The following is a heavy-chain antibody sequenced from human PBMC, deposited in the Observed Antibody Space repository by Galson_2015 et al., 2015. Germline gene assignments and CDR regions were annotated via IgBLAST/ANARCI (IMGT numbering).Heavy chain of an antibody. CDR2: MNPNSGNT. D-gene: IGHD2-15*01. Sequence: SVKVSCKASGYTFTSYDINWVRQATGQGLEWMGWMNPNSGNTGYAQKFQGRVTMTRNTSISTAYMELSSLRSEDTAVYYCARGRQVVVAATLAYYYGMDVWGQGTTVTVSS. CDR1: GYTFTSYD. V-gene: IGHV1-8*01. J-gene: IGHJ6*02. CDR3: ARGRQVVVAATLAYYYGMDV.